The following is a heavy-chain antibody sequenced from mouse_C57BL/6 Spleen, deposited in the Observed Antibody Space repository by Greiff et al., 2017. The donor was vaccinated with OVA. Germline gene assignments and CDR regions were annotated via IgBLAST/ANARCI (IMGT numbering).Heavy chain of an antibody. D-gene: IGHD1-1*01. V-gene: IGHV1-52*01. Sequence: VQLQQSGAELVRPGSSVKLSCKASGYTFTSYWMHWVKQRPIQGLEWIGNIDPSDSETHYNQKFKDKATLTVDKSSSTAYMQLSSLTSEDSAVYYCARGYYGPYYYAMDYWGQGTSVTVSS. CDR3: ARGYYGPYYYAMDY. CDR1: GYTFTSYW. CDR2: IDPSDSET. J-gene: IGHJ4*01.